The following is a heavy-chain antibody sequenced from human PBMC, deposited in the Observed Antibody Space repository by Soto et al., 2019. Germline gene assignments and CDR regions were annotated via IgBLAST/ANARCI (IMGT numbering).Heavy chain of an antibody. J-gene: IGHJ4*02. CDR1: GFTFSNYA. CDR2: ISGSGTTT. D-gene: IGHD4-17*01. CDR3: AKDRTTVSPAPHS. Sequence: PGGSLRLSCAASGFTFSNYAMSWVRQAPGKGLEWVSAISGSGTTTYYADSVKGRFTISRDNSKNTLYLQVSSLRGEDTAVYYCAKDRTTVSPAPHSWGQGTLVTVSS. V-gene: IGHV3-23*01.